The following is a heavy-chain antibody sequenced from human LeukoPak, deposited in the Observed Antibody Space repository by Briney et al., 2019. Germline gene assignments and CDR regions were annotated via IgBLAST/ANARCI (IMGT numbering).Heavy chain of an antibody. CDR2: INPNSGGT. D-gene: IGHD6-19*01. V-gene: IGHV1-2*02. Sequence: ASVKVSCKASGYTFTGHYMHWVRQAPGQGLEWMGWINPNSGGTNYAQKFQGRVSMTGDTSIGTSYMELSRLSSDDTAVYYCARVGSSGWDTFEQSPTWGQGTLVTVSS. CDR1: GYTFTGHY. CDR3: ARVGSSGWDTFEQSPT. J-gene: IGHJ5*02.